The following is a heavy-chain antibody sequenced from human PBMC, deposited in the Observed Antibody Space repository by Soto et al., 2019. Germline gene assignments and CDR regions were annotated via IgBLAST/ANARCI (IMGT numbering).Heavy chain of an antibody. V-gene: IGHV1-46*03. J-gene: IGHJ5*02. CDR3: AREPRLEDCSTTSCYSDAWFDP. Sequence: QVHLVQFGAEVKKPGASVKVSCKASGYTFSNYYINWVRQAPGQGLEGMGVINPSGGSDRYTQKFQGTVSMARDTSTSTGYMELSSLRSEDTAMYDGAREPRLEDCSTTSCYSDAWFDPWRQGTLVAGSS. CDR1: GYTFSNYY. D-gene: IGHD2-2*01. CDR2: INPSGGSD.